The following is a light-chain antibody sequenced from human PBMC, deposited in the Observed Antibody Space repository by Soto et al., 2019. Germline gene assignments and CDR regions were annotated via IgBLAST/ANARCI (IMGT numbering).Light chain of an antibody. CDR1: SSDVGYYDY. CDR3: SSYEGSNNFV. V-gene: IGLV2-8*01. J-gene: IGLJ1*01. Sequence: QSVLTQPPSASGFPGQSVTISCTGTSSDVGYYDYVSWYQQHPGKAPKLVIYEVTKRPSGVPDRVSASKSGNTASLTVSGLRAEDGADYHCSSYEGSNNFVFGSGTKVTVL. CDR2: EVT.